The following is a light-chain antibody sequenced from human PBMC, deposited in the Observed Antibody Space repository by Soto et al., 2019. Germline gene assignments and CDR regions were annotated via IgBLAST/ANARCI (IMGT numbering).Light chain of an antibody. CDR2: EVT. Sequence: QSALSQPPSASGSPGQSVTISCTGTSSDIGASTYVSWYQQHPGRAPNLIVYEVTKRPSGVPDRFSGSKSGNTASLTVSGLQADDEADYYCSSYAGNNILLFGGGTKLTV. J-gene: IGLJ2*01. V-gene: IGLV2-8*01. CDR3: SSYAGNNILL. CDR1: SSDIGASTY.